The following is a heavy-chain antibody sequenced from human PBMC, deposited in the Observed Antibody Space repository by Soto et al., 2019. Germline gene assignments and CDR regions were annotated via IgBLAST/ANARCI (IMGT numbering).Heavy chain of an antibody. J-gene: IGHJ5*02. CDR1: GYSISSGYY. CDR3: ARVTMPDKWFDP. CDR2: TYHSGST. V-gene: IGHV4-38-2*01. Sequence: SETLSLTCAVFGYSISSGYYWGWIRQPPGKGLEWIGSTYHSGSTYYNPSLKSRVTISVDTSKNQFSLKLSSVTAADTAVYYCARVTMPDKWFDPWGQGTLVTVSS. D-gene: IGHD3-3*01.